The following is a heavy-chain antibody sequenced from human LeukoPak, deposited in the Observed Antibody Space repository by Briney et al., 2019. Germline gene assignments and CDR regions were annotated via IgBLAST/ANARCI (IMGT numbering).Heavy chain of an antibody. CDR3: ARGTTMIRNALDI. CDR2: ISGSGTTI. V-gene: IGHV3-48*03. D-gene: IGHD3-22*01. J-gene: IGHJ3*02. CDR1: GFTFSSYE. Sequence: GGSLRLSCAASGFTFSSYEMNWVRQAPGKGLEWVSYISGSGTTIYYADSVKGRFTISRDNAKNTLYLQMSSLRAEDTAVYYCARGTTMIRNALDIWGRGTMVTVSS.